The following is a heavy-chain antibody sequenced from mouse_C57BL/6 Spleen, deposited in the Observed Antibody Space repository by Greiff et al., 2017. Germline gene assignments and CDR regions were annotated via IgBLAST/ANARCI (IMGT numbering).Heavy chain of an antibody. V-gene: IGHV1-80*01. CDR3: ASYYYGSREYYCDY. Sequence: VQLQQSGAELVKPGASVKISCKASGYAFSSYWMNWVKQRPGQGLEWIGQIYPGDGDTNYNGKFKGKATLTADKSSSTAYMQLSSLTSEDSAVYFCASYYYGSREYYCDYWGQGTTLTVSS. D-gene: IGHD1-1*01. J-gene: IGHJ2*01. CDR1: GYAFSSYW. CDR2: IYPGDGDT.